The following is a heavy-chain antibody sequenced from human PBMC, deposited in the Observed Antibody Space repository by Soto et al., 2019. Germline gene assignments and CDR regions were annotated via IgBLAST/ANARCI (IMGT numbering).Heavy chain of an antibody. CDR2: ITSDTNTI. V-gene: IGHV3-48*02. Sequence: EVQLVESGGGLVQPGGSLRLTCVASGFPFSIYSMNWVRQAPGKGLEWSSYITSDTNTIKYADSVKVRFTISRDNAKTLVYLQMNSLRDEDTAVYFCARSVEGHFDYWGQGTVVTVSS. CDR1: GFPFSIYS. CDR3: ARSVEGHFDY. D-gene: IGHD6-19*01. J-gene: IGHJ4*02.